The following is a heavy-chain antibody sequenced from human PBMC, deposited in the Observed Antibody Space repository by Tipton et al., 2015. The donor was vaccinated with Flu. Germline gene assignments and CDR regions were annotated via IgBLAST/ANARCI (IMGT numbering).Heavy chain of an antibody. CDR3: ARAPAPGYSYGEYFDY. CDR2: IYSGGST. V-gene: IGHV3-66*01. CDR1: GFTVSSNY. J-gene: IGHJ4*02. D-gene: IGHD5-18*01. Sequence: SLRLSYAASGFTVSSNYMSWVRQAPGKGLEWVSVIYSGGSTYYADSVKGRFTISRDNSKNTLYLQMNSLRAEDTAVYYCARAPAPGYSYGEYFDYWGQGTLVTVSS.